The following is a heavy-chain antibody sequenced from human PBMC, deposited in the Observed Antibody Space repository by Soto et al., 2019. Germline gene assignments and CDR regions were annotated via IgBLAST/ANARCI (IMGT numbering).Heavy chain of an antibody. CDR2: VYTSGTT. D-gene: IGHD3-10*01. V-gene: IGHV4-4*07. CDR1: GASMNTYF. Sequence: QVQLQESGPGLVKPSETLSLTCSVSGASMNTYFWSWIRKPAGKGLEWIGRVYTSGTTNYNPSLKSRVTMSVDTSKKQVSLKLISLTAADTGLYYCARDEPDTGEGFDIWGQGTMVTVSS. J-gene: IGHJ3*02. CDR3: ARDEPDTGEGFDI.